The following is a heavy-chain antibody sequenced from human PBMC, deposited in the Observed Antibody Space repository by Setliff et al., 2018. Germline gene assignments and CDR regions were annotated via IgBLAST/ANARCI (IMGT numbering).Heavy chain of an antibody. J-gene: IGHJ3*02. Sequence: PGESLKISCKGSGYSFTSYWIAWVRQMPGKGLEWMGIIYPGDSDTRYSPSFQGQVTISADKSISTAYLQWSSLKAPDTAMYYCARQAVAGSDAFDIWGQGTMVTVSS. CDR3: ARQAVAGSDAFDI. CDR2: IYPGDSDT. D-gene: IGHD6-19*01. CDR1: GYSFTSYW. V-gene: IGHV5-51*01.